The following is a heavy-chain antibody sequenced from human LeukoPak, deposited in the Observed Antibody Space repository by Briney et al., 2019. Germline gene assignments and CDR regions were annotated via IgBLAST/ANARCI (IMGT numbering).Heavy chain of an antibody. CDR1: GGSISSYY. V-gene: IGHV4-4*07. J-gene: IGHJ6*03. CDR3: ARHNSGNYWDYYYYYYMDV. D-gene: IGHD1-26*01. Sequence: PSETLSLTCTVSGGSISSYYWSWIRQPAGKGLEWIGRIYTSGSTNYNPSLKSRVTMSVDTSKNQFSLKLSSVTAADTAVYYCARHNSGNYWDYYYYYYMDVWGKGTTVTISS. CDR2: IYTSGST.